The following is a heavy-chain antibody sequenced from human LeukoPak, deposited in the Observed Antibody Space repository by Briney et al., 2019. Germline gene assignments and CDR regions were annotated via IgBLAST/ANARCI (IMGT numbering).Heavy chain of an antibody. V-gene: IGHV3-15*01. Sequence: PGGSLRLSCAASGFTFSSYAMSWVRQAPGKGLEWVGRIKSKTDGGTADYAAPVKGRFTISRDDSKNTLYLQMNSLKTEDTAVYYCTTVHDFWSGYYQGFDYWGQGTLVTVSS. J-gene: IGHJ4*02. CDR2: IKSKTDGGTA. CDR3: TTVHDFWSGYYQGFDY. D-gene: IGHD3-3*01. CDR1: GFTFSSYA.